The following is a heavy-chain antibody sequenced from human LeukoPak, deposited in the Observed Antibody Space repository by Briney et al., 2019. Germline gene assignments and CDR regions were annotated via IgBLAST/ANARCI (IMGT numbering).Heavy chain of an antibody. V-gene: IGHV4-59*08. CDR3: ARRVGFYGSGSLNYFDP. D-gene: IGHD3-10*01. Sequence: PSETLSLTCTVSGGSISSYYWSWIREPPGKGLEWIGYIYYSGSTNYNPSLKSRVTISVDTSKNHIALKLTSVTTSDTAVYFCARRVGFYGSGSLNYFDPWGQGILVSVS. J-gene: IGHJ5*01. CDR1: GGSISSYY. CDR2: IYYSGST.